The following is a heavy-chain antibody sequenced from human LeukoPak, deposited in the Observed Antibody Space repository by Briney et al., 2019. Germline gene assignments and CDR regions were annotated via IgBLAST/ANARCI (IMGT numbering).Heavy chain of an antibody. CDR1: GYTFTSYG. CDR3: ARKTYYYDTSPAGWFDA. J-gene: IGHJ5*02. V-gene: IGHV1-18*01. D-gene: IGHD3-22*01. CDR2: ISAYNGNT. Sequence: ASVKVSCKASGYTFTSYGISWVRQAPGQGLEWMGWISAYNGNTNYAQKLQGRVTMTTDTSTSTAYMELRSLRSDDTAIYYCARKTYYYDTSPAGWFDAWGQGTLVTVSS.